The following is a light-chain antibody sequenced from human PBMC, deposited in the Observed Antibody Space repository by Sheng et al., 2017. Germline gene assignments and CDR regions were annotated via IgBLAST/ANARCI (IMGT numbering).Light chain of an antibody. V-gene: IGKV3-20*01. CDR3: QRYGISPPGVT. J-gene: IGKJ4*01. Sequence: EIVLTQSPGILSLSPGERATLSCRASQSISSSYFAWYQQRPGQPPRLLIYGSSNRATGIPDRFSGSGSGRDFILTISSLEPEDSAVYYCQRYGISPPGVTFGGGTKLEIK. CDR2: GSS. CDR1: QSISSSY.